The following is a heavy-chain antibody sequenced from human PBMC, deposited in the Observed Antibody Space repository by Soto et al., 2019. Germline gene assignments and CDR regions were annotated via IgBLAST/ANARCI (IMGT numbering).Heavy chain of an antibody. CDR3: ARGGWGSGWYRNSYYYYGMDV. V-gene: IGHV1-69*01. J-gene: IGHJ6*02. Sequence: QVQLVQSGAEVKKPGSSVKVSCKASGGTFSSYAISWVRQAPGQGLEWMGGVIPIFGTANYAQKFQGRVTITADEDTSTGYMGLSSLRSEDKAVYYGARGGWGSGWYRNSYYYYGMDVWGQGTKVTFSS. CDR1: GGTFSSYA. D-gene: IGHD6-19*01. CDR2: VIPIFGTA.